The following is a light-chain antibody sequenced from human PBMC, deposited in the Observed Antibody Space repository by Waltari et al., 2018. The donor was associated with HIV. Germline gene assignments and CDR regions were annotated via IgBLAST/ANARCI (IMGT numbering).Light chain of an antibody. CDR1: QSVSSSY. Sequence: EIVLTQSPGTLSLSPGERATLSCRASQSVSSSYLAWYQQKPGQAPRLLIYGASSRATGIPDRFSGSGSGTDFTLSISRLEPEDFAVYYCQQYGSSLVRFGQGTKLEMK. V-gene: IGKV3-20*01. CDR3: QQYGSSLVR. J-gene: IGKJ2*01. CDR2: GAS.